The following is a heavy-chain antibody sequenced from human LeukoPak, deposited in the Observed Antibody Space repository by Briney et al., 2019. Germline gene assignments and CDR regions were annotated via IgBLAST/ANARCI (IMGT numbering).Heavy chain of an antibody. J-gene: IGHJ4*02. CDR2: IYYSGST. D-gene: IGHD3-10*01. CDR3: ASNDLVRGVIFDY. Sequence: SETLSLTCTVSGGSISSSSYYWGWIRQPPGKGLEWIGSIYYSGSTYYNPSLKSRVTISVDTSKNQFSLKLSSVTAADTAVYYCASNDLVRGVIFDYWGQGTLVTVSS. V-gene: IGHV4-39*01. CDR1: GGSISSSSYY.